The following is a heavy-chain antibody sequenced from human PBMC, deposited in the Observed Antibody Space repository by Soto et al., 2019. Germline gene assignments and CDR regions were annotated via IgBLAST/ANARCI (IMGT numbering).Heavy chain of an antibody. Sequence: NPSETLSLTCAVYGGSFSGYYWSWIRQPPGKGLEWIGEINHSGSTNYNPSLKSRVTISVDTSKNQFSLKLSSVTAADTAVYYCARVNRVGGWSNYYYYYGMDVWGQGTTVTVSS. V-gene: IGHV4-34*01. CDR3: ARVNRVGGWSNYYYYYGMDV. J-gene: IGHJ6*02. CDR2: INHSGST. D-gene: IGHD6-19*01. CDR1: GGSFSGYY.